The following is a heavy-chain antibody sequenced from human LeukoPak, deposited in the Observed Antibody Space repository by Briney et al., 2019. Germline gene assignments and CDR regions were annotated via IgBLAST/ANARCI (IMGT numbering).Heavy chain of an antibody. D-gene: IGHD2-21*02. CDR3: VRVGGDNIRRGELLLRRCYFDN. CDR2: IIPIFGTT. CDR1: GGTFSSYA. V-gene: IGHV1-69*13. Sequence: ASVKVSCKASGGTFSSYAISWVRQAPGQGLEWMGGIIPIFGTTNFAQKFQGRVTITADGSTSTVYMELSSLRSEDTAVYYCVRVGGDNIRRGELLLRRCYFDNWGQGTLVTVSS. J-gene: IGHJ4*02.